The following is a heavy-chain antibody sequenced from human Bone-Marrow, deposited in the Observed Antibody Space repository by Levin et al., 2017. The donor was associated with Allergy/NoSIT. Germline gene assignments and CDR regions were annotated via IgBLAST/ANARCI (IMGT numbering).Heavy chain of an antibody. V-gene: IGHV3-48*02. CDR2: ISNIDGTI. Sequence: PGGSLRLSCAASGFTFSRYSMNWVRQAPGKGLEWISYISNIDGTIYYADSVKGRFSISTDKAKNSLYLQMNSLRDEDTAVYYCARWPGSSQDGNAYNHVMDVWGQGTTVIVSS. J-gene: IGHJ6*02. D-gene: IGHD3-10*01. CDR3: ARWPGSSQDGNAYNHVMDV. CDR1: GFTFSRYS.